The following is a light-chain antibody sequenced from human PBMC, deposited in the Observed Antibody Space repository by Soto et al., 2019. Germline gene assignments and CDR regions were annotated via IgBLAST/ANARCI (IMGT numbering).Light chain of an antibody. J-gene: IGKJ5*01. V-gene: IGKV1-9*01. CDR3: QQLNSYPHT. CDR2: AAS. CDR1: QGISSY. Sequence: DIQLTQSPSFLSASVGDRVTITCRASQGISSYLAWYQQKPGKAPKLLIYAASTLQSGVPSRISGSGSGTEFSLTISSLQPEDFATYYCQQLNSYPHTFGQGTRLEIK.